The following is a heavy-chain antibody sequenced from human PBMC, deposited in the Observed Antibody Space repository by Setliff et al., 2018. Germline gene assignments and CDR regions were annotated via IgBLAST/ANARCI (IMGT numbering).Heavy chain of an antibody. V-gene: IGHV4-34*01. CDR1: GASFXXXX. J-gene: IGHJ4*02. CDR3: RFWSGYYKNDY. Sequence: PSETLSLTCAVYGASFXXXXFSWNRQSPGKGLEWLGEINHTGSPNWIGEINHSGSPNYNPSLKSRVSISVDTSKNQLSLKLSSVTAADTAVYYCRFWSGYYKNDYWGRGTLVTVSS. CDR2: INHSGSP. D-gene: IGHD3-3*01.